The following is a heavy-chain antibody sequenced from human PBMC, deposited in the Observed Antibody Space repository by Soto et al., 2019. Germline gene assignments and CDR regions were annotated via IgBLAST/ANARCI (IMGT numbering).Heavy chain of an antibody. CDR2: IIPIFGTA. Sequence: QVQLVQSGAEVKKPGSSVKVSCKASGGTFSSYAISWVRQATGQGLEWMGGIIPIFGTANYAQKFQGRVTITADESTSTAYMELSSLRSEDTAVYYCARIGQGVTTLFSGMDVWGQGTTVTVSS. CDR3: ARIGQGVTTLFSGMDV. CDR1: GGTFSSYA. J-gene: IGHJ6*02. D-gene: IGHD4-4*01. V-gene: IGHV1-69*01.